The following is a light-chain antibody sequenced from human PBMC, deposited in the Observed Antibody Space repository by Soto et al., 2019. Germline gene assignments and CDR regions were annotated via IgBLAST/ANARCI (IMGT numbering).Light chain of an antibody. V-gene: IGKV1-5*03. Sequence: DIQMTQSPSTLSASVGDRVTITCRASQSISSWLAWYQQKPGKAPKLLIYKASSLGSGVPSRFFGSGSGTEFTLTISSLQPDDFATYYCQQSNAFWTFGQGTKVDIK. CDR2: KAS. J-gene: IGKJ1*01. CDR3: QQSNAFWT. CDR1: QSISSW.